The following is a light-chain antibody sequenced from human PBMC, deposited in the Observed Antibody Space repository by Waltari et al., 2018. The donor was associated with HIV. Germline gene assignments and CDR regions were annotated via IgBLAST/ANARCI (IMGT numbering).Light chain of an antibody. J-gene: IGLJ2*01. V-gene: IGLV1-40*01. CDR1: SSNIGADYF. Sequence: QSVLTQPPSVSGAPGQRVTISCTGSSSNIGADYFVHWYQQLPGAAPKLLIYGDSHRPSWVPDRFSGSKSGTSAALAITGLQAEDEADYYCQSYDSSLSGPVVFGGGTKLTVL. CDR3: QSYDSSLSGPVV. CDR2: GDS.